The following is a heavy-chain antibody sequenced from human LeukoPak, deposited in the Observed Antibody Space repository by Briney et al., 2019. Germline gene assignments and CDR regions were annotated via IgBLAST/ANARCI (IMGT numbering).Heavy chain of an antibody. CDR3: ARGGQITMVRGVIAPLDNWFDP. J-gene: IGHJ5*02. CDR2: IIPILGIA. D-gene: IGHD3-10*01. CDR1: GGTFSSYA. Sequence: SVKVSCKASGGTFSSYAISWVRQAPGQGLEWMGRIIPILGIANYAQKFQGRVTITADKSTSTAYMELSSLRSEDTAVYYCARGGQITMVRGVIAPLDNWFDPWGQGTLVTVSS. V-gene: IGHV1-69*04.